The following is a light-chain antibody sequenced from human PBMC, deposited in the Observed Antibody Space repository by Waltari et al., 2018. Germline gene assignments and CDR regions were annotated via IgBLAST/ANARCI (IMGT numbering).Light chain of an antibody. CDR1: SSDVGGYNY. J-gene: IGLJ2*01. V-gene: IGLV2-14*03. CDR2: DAS. Sequence: QSALTQPASVSGSPGQSITISCTGTSSDVGGYNYVSWYQQHPGKAPKLMIYDASNRPSGVSQRFSGSKAGNTASLTISGLQAEDEADYYCSSYTSSSHVVFGGGTKLTVL. CDR3: SSYTSSSHVV.